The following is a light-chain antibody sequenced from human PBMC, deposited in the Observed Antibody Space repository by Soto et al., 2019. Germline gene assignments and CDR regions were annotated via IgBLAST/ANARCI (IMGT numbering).Light chain of an antibody. V-gene: IGKV3-20*01. CDR3: QQYGSSSYT. J-gene: IGKJ2*01. CDR2: AAS. Sequence: EIVLTQSPGTLSLSPGERATLSCRASQSISSSYLAWYQQKPGQAPRLLIYAASSRATGIPDRFSGSGYGTDFTLTISRLAPEDFAVYYCQQYGSSSYTFGQGTQLEIK. CDR1: QSISSSY.